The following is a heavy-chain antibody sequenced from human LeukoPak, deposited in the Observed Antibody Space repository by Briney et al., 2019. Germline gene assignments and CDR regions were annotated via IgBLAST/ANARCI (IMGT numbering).Heavy chain of an antibody. CDR3: ASSNITMVRGVIITLDY. CDR1: GYTFTGYY. V-gene: IGHV1-2*02. Sequence: ASVKVSCKASGYTFTGYYMHWVRQAPGQGLEWMGWINPNSGGTNYAQKFQGRVTMTRDTSISTAYMELSRLRSDDTAVYYCASSNITMVRGVIITLDYWGQGTLVTVSS. D-gene: IGHD3-10*01. CDR2: INPNSGGT. J-gene: IGHJ4*02.